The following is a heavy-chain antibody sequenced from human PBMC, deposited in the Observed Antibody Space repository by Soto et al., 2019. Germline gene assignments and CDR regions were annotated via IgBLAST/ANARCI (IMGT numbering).Heavy chain of an antibody. CDR3: ERVDTAMRSVVWFDP. Sequence: ASVKVSCKASGYTFTSYGISWVRQAPGQGLEWMGWISAYNGNTNYAQKLQGRVTMTTDTSTSKAYMELRSLRSDDTAVYYCERVDTAMRSVVWFDPRGQGTLVTVSS. CDR2: ISAYNGNT. J-gene: IGHJ5*02. D-gene: IGHD5-18*01. V-gene: IGHV1-18*01. CDR1: GYTFTSYG.